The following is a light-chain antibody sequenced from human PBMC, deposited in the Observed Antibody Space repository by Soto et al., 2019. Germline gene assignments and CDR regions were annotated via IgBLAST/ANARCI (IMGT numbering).Light chain of an antibody. V-gene: IGKV1-8*01. Sequence: AIRMTQSPSSLSASTGDRVTITCRASQGISSYLAWYQQKPGKAPKLLIYAASTLQSGVPSRFSGSGSGTDFTLTISCLQSEDFATDYCQQYYSYPLTFGPGTKVYIK. CDR1: QGISSY. J-gene: IGKJ3*01. CDR3: QQYYSYPLT. CDR2: AAS.